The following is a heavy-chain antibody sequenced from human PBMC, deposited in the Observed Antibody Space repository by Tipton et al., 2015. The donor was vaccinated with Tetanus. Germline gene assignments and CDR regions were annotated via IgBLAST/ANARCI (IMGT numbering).Heavy chain of an antibody. J-gene: IGHJ4*02. CDR3: AGDTTGGGFDS. V-gene: IGHV4-59*01. CDR2: IYHSGST. D-gene: IGHD1-1*01. Sequence: TLSLTCSVSGGSISAYYWSWIRQSPGRGLEWIGQIYHSGSTDYNPALKSRVTMSVDGPKNQFSLGLRSVTAADPAVYYCAGDTTGGGFDSWGQGALVTVSA. CDR1: GGSISAYY.